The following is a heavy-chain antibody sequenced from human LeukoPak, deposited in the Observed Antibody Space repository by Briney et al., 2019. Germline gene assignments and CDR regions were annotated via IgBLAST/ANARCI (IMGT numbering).Heavy chain of an antibody. CDR3: AKAPFYYYYMDV. J-gene: IGHJ6*03. CDR2: IQYDGSNK. V-gene: IGHV3-30*02. Sequence: PGGSLRLSCAASGFTFSSYGMHWVRQAPGKGLEWVAFIQYDGSNKYYADSVKGRFTISRDNSKNTLYLQMNSLRAEDTAVYYCAKAPFYYYYMDVWGKGTTVTVSS. CDR1: GFTFSSYG.